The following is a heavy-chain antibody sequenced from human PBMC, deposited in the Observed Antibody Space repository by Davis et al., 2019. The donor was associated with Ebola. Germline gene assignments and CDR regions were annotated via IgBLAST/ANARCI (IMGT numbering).Heavy chain of an antibody. CDR1: GYTFTSYA. Sequence: SVKVSCKASGYTFTSYAMHWVRQAPGQKLEWMGRIIPILGIANYAQKFQGRVTITADKSTSTAYMELSSLRSEDTAVYYCATSVWGSYKDAFDIWGQGTMVTVSS. J-gene: IGHJ3*02. CDR2: IIPILGIA. V-gene: IGHV1-69*04. CDR3: ATSVWGSYKDAFDI. D-gene: IGHD3-16*01.